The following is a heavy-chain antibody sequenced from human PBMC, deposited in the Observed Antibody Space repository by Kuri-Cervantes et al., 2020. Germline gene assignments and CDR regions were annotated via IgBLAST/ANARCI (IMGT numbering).Heavy chain of an antibody. CDR3: ATSDWEVAGLDY. Sequence: ASVKVSCKVSGYTLTELSMYWVRQATGKGLEWMGGFDPEDGETVYAQKFQGRVILTEDTSADTAYMELSSLRSEDTAVYCCATSDWEVAGLDYWGQGTLVTVSS. CDR1: GYTLTELS. D-gene: IGHD6-19*01. V-gene: IGHV1-24*01. J-gene: IGHJ4*02. CDR2: FDPEDGET.